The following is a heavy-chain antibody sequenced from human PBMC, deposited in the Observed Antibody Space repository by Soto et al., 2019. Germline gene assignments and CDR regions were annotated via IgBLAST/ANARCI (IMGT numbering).Heavy chain of an antibody. CDR2: IIPIFGTA. D-gene: IGHD3-10*01. CDR3: ARDHPYYGSGKGYFDY. J-gene: IGHJ4*02. Sequence: QVQLVQSGAEVKKPGSSVKVSCKASGGTFSSYAISWVRQAPGQGFEWMGGIIPIFGTANYAQKFQGRVTITADESTSTAYMELSSLRSEDTAVYYCARDHPYYGSGKGYFDYWGQGTLVTVSS. V-gene: IGHV1-69*01. CDR1: GGTFSSYA.